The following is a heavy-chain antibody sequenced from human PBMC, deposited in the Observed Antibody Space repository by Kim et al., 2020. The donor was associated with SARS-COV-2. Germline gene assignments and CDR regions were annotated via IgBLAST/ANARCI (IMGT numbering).Heavy chain of an antibody. CDR1: GFTFSSYS. CDR2: ISSSSSTI. Sequence: GGSLRLSCAAFGFTFSSYSMNWVRQAPGKGLEWVSYISSSSSTIYYADSVKGRFTISRDNAKNSLYLQMNSLRDEDTAVYYCARARSSWSTNWFDPWGQGTLVTVSS. CDR3: ARARSSWSTNWFDP. D-gene: IGHD6-13*01. V-gene: IGHV3-48*02. J-gene: IGHJ5*02.